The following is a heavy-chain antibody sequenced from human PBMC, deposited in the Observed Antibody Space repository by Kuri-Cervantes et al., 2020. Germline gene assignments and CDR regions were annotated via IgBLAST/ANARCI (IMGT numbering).Heavy chain of an antibody. CDR2: INAGNGNT. V-gene: IGHV1-3*01. CDR3: ARVALVQGVIKILYYYYMDV. CDR1: GYTFTSYA. J-gene: IGHJ6*03. D-gene: IGHD3-10*01. Sequence: ASVKVSCKASGYTFTSYAMHWVRQAPGQRLEWMGWINAGNGNTKYSQKLQGRVTITRDTSASTAYMELSSLRSEDTAVYYCARVALVQGVIKILYYYYMDVWGKGTTVTVSS.